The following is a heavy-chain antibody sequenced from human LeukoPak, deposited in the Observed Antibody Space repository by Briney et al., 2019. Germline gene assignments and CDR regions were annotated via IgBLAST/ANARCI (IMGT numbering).Heavy chain of an antibody. D-gene: IGHD1-1*01. J-gene: IGHJ4*02. CDR2: ISSTGNYI. CDR3: ARVSTGPV. CDR1: GFTVSSNY. V-gene: IGHV3-21*01. Sequence: GGSLRLSCAASGFTVSSNYMSWARQAPGKGLEWVSSISSTGNYIHYADSVKGRFTISRDNAQKSLYLQMNSLRVEDSAVYYCARVSTGPVWGQGTLVTVSS.